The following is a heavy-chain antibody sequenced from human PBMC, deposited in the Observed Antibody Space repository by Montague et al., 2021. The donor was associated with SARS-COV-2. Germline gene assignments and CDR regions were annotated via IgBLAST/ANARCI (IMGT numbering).Heavy chain of an antibody. V-gene: IGHV3-7*01. CDR3: ARSPRGSGTGWLDY. D-gene: IGHD3/OR15-3a*01. J-gene: IGHJ4*02. CDR1: GFTSGDYQ. CDR2: INQDETAK. Sequence: SLRLSCAASGFTSGDYQMTWVRQAPGKGLQWVANINQDETAKTHVDSVKGRFTISRDNAKNSLILQMNSLKDEDTAVYYCARSPRGSGTGWLDYWGQGTLVTVSS.